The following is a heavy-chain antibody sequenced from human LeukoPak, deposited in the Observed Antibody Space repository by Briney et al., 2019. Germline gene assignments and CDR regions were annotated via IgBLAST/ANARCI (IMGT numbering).Heavy chain of an antibody. CDR3: ARLPIVVVPAAGYPPFDY. J-gene: IGHJ4*02. Sequence: RASVKVSCKASGYTFTGYYLHWVRQAPGQGLEWMGWINPNSGGTNYAQKFQGRVTMTRDTSISTAYMELSRLRSDDTAVYYCARLPIVVVPAAGYPPFDYWGQGTLVTVSS. CDR1: GYTFTGYY. CDR2: INPNSGGT. D-gene: IGHD2-2*01. V-gene: IGHV1-2*02.